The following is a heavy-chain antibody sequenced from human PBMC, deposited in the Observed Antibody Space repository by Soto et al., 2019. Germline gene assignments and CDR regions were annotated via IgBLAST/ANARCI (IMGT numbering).Heavy chain of an antibody. CDR2: ISAYNGNT. D-gene: IGHD2-2*02. V-gene: IGHV1-18*01. CDR3: SSCSSTSCYTNYYYGMDV. CDR1: RYTFTSYG. J-gene: IGHJ6*02. Sequence: ASLKVSCKASRYTFTSYGMRWVRQAPGQGLEWMGWISAYNGNTNYAQKRQGRVTMTTDTSTSTAYMELRSLRSDDTAVYYCSSCSSTSCYTNYYYGMDVWGQGTTVTVS.